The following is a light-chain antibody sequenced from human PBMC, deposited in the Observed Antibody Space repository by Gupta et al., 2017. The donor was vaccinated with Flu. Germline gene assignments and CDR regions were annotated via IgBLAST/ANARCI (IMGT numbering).Light chain of an antibody. J-gene: IGLJ3*02. CDR3: AAWDGSMNCPV. CDR1: SSERGSNG. V-gene: IGLV1-44*01. Sequence: RVTISGTWGSSERGSNGVNVYWHLAGTAPKVLIYSNNERRAGVRDRLYGSKYGNAASLAISGMQAEDEADYYCAAWDGSMNCPVFGGGTKVTVL. CDR2: SNN.